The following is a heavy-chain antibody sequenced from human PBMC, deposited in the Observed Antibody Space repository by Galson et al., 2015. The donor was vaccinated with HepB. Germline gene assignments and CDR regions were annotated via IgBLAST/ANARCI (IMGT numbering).Heavy chain of an antibody. D-gene: IGHD6-13*01. Sequence: SLRLSCAASGLTFSSYDMDWVRQAPGKGLEWVSYISNSGSTTHYADSVRGRFTISRDNANNLVYLQMNSLRADDTAVYYCARDPHKMQQLIRRRSYDMDIWGQGTTVTVSS. CDR2: ISNSGSTT. CDR3: ARDPHKMQQLIRRRSYDMDI. V-gene: IGHV3-48*03. CDR1: GLTFSSYD. J-gene: IGHJ6*02.